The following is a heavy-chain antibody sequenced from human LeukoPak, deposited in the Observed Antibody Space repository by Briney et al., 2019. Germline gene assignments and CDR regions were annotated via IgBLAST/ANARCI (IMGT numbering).Heavy chain of an antibody. CDR1: GGSFSGYY. J-gene: IGHJ4*02. V-gene: IGHV4-34*01. D-gene: IGHD6-13*01. CDR3: ARHVSTAAPAAAAGGFDF. CDR2: INHSGST. Sequence: PSETLSLTCAVYGGSFSGYYWSWIRQPPGKGLEWIGEINHSGSTNYNPSLKSRVTISVDTYKNQFSLKLSSVTAADTAVYYCARHVSTAAPAAAAGGFDFWGQGTLVTVSS.